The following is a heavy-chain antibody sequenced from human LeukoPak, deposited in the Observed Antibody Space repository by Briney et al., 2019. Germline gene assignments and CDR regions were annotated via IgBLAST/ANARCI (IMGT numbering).Heavy chain of an antibody. Sequence: SVKVSCKASGGTFSSYAISWVRQAPGQGLEWMGGIIPIFGTANYAQKFQGRVTITADESTSTAYMELSSLRSEDMAVYYCATYDQDTAMAHVGHYYYYYGMDVWGQGTTVTVSS. CDR3: ATYDQDTAMAHVGHYYYYYGMDV. D-gene: IGHD5-18*01. CDR1: GGTFSSYA. CDR2: IIPIFGTA. V-gene: IGHV1-69*13. J-gene: IGHJ6*02.